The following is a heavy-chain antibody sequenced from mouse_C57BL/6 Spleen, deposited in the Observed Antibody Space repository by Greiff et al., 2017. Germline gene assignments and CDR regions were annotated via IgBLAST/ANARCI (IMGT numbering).Heavy chain of an antibody. D-gene: IGHD1-1*01. V-gene: IGHV5-4*03. Sequence: EVKLVESGGGLVKPGGSLKLSCAASGFTFSSYAMSWVRQTPEKRLEWVATISDGGSYTYYPDNVKGRFTISRDNAKNNLYLQMSHLKSEDTAMYYCARIPITTVVATGAMDYWGQGTSVTVSS. J-gene: IGHJ4*01. CDR1: GFTFSSYA. CDR2: ISDGGSYT. CDR3: ARIPITTVVATGAMDY.